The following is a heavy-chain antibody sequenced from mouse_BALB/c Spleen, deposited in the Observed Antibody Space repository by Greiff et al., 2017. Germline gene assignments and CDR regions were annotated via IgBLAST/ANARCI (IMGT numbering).Heavy chain of an antibody. CDR2: ISSGSSTI. Sequence: EVKVVESGGGLVQPGGSRKLSCAASGFTFSSFGMHWVRQAPEKGLEWVAYISSGSSTIYYADTVKGRFTISRDNPKNTLFLQMTSLRSEDTAMYYCARGGYGSSYAWFAYWGQGTLVTVSA. CDR1: GFTFSSFG. CDR3: ARGGYGSSYAWFAY. D-gene: IGHD1-1*01. V-gene: IGHV5-17*02. J-gene: IGHJ3*01.